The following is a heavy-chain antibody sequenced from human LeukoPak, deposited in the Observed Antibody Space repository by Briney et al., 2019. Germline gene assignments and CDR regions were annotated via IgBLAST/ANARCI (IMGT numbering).Heavy chain of an antibody. J-gene: IGHJ3*02. Sequence: GGSLRLSCAASGFSFNSCGMHWVRQAPGKGLEWVAFIRSDGNNKYYAEAVKGRFTISRDNSKNTLYLQMNSLRAEDTAVYHCANRREVGATYAFDIWGQGTMVTVSS. CDR2: IRSDGNNK. CDR1: GFSFNSCG. V-gene: IGHV3-30*02. CDR3: ANRREVGATYAFDI. D-gene: IGHD1-26*01.